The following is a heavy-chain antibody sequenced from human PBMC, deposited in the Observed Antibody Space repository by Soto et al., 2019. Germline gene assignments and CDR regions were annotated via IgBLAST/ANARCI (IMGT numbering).Heavy chain of an antibody. CDR3: ARVRSGPKFDY. Sequence: SETLSLTCTVSGGSIRTSTYSWGWIRQPPGRGLEWIGSVFYSGSSYYNPSLKSRVTMSTDTSKNQFSLNLNSVTAADTAVYYCARVRSGPKFDYWGQGTLVTVSS. D-gene: IGHD6-19*01. V-gene: IGHV4-39*01. CDR2: VFYSGSS. CDR1: GGSIRTSTYS. J-gene: IGHJ4*02.